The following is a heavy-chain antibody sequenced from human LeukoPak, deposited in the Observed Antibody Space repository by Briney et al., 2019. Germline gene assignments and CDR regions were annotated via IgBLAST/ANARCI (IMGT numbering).Heavy chain of an antibody. J-gene: IGHJ4*02. CDR3: AKDQDAYYDILTGYNPFDY. CDR2: ISGRGGST. V-gene: IGHV3-23*01. Sequence: GGSLRLSCAASGFTFSSYAMIWVRQAPGKGLEWVSAISGRGGSTYYADSVKGRFTISRDNSKNTLYLQMNSLRAEDTAVYYCAKDQDAYYDILTGYNPFDYWGRGTLVPVSS. CDR1: GFTFSSYA. D-gene: IGHD3-9*01.